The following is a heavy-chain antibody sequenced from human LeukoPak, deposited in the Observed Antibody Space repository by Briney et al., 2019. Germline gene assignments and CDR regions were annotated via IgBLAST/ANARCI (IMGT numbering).Heavy chain of an antibody. CDR1: GGSISSYY. D-gene: IGHD1-1*01. V-gene: IGHV4-59*01. Sequence: SETLSLTCTVSGGSISSYYWSWIRQPPGKGLEWIGYMYYSGITNYNPSLKSRVTISVDASKNQFSLKLSSVTAADTAVYYCATLGTNENYWGQGTLVTVSS. CDR2: MYYSGIT. CDR3: ATLGTNENY. J-gene: IGHJ4*02.